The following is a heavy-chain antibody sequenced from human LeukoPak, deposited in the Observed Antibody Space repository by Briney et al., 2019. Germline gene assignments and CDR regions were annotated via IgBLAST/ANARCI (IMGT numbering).Heavy chain of an antibody. CDR2: IDPSDSYN. Sequence: GASLRISCQGSGFNFTNYWISWVRQLPGKGLEWMGTIDPSDSYNNYSPSFQGHVTISADKSISTAYLQWSSLKASDTAMYYCARAYSRSRFDYWGQGTLVTVSS. J-gene: IGHJ4*02. CDR3: ARAYSRSRFDY. CDR1: GFNFTNYW. V-gene: IGHV5-10-1*01. D-gene: IGHD6-6*01.